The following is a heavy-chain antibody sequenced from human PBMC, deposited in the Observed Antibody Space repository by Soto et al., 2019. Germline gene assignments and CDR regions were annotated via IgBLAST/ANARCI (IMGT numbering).Heavy chain of an antibody. D-gene: IGHD3-22*01. CDR1: GFTVSSNY. J-gene: IGHJ4*02. CDR2: IGSGGST. Sequence: GGSLRLSCAASGFTVSSNYMSWVRQAPGKGLEWVSVIGSGGSTYYADSVKGRFTISRDNSKNTLYLQMNSLRAEDTAVYYCAYYYDSSGYQYYFDYWGQGTLVTVSS. CDR3: AYYYDSSGYQYYFDY. V-gene: IGHV3-53*01.